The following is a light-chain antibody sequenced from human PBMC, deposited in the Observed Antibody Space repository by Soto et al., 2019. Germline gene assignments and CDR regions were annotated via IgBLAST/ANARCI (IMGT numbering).Light chain of an antibody. CDR2: STT. CDR1: TGAVTSGYY. CDR3: LLFYGDGVV. Sequence: QTVVTQEPSLTVSPGGTVTLTCASSTGAVTSGYYPNWFQQKPGQPPRALIYSTTYKHSWTPARFSGSLLGGRSALTLSGVQPEDEAGYYCLLFYGDGVVFGGGTKVTVL. J-gene: IGLJ2*01. V-gene: IGLV7-43*01.